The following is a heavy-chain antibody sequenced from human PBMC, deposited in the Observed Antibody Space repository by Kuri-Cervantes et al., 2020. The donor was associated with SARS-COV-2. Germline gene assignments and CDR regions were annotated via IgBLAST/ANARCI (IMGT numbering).Heavy chain of an antibody. J-gene: IGHJ6*02. CDR1: GFTFSNAW. V-gene: IGHV3-43*01. D-gene: IGHD6-13*01. Sequence: GGSLRLSCAASGFTFSNAWMSWVRQAPGKGLEWVSLISWDGGSTYYADSVKGRFTISRDNSKNSLYLQMNSLRTEDTALYYCAKDIKAGRYSSSWYHHYYGMDVWGQGTTVTVSS. CDR2: ISWDGGST. CDR3: AKDIKAGRYSSSWYHHYYGMDV.